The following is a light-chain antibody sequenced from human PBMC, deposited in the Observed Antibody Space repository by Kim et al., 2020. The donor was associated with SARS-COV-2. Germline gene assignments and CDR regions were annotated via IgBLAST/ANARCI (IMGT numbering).Light chain of an antibody. CDR2: TND. V-gene: IGLV1-44*01. J-gene: IGLJ2*01. Sequence: ELTQPPSASGTPGQSVTISCSGTRSNSRDNTVSWYQQVPGTTPKLLIHTNDRRPSGVPDRFSGSKFGTSASLAISGLRSEDEADYYCAAWFDSLVVFGGGTQLTVL. CDR1: RSNSRDNT. CDR3: AAWFDSLVV.